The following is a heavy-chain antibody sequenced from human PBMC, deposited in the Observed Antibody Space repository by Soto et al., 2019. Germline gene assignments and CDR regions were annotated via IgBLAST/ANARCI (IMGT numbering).Heavy chain of an antibody. CDR2: IYSGGST. D-gene: IGHD2-8*01. V-gene: IGHV3-53*02. J-gene: IGHJ4*02. CDR1: GFSVSSYH. CDR3: ARQWAV. Sequence: EVQLVETGGGLIQPGGSLRLSCAASGFSVSSYHMHWVRQAPGKGLEWVSVIYSGGSTYYGDSVKGRFTISRDNSKNILYLQMNSLRVDDTAVYYCARQWAVWGQGTLVTVSS.